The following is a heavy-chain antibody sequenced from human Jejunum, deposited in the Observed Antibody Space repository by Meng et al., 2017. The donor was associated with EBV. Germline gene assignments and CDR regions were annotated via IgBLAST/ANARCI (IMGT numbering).Heavy chain of an antibody. CDR2: LYYAGKA. D-gene: IGHD5-12*01. Sequence: QGHLQGSGPGLVKPPETPSPPCSVSGDSVTGYNYWTWFRQPPGKGLEWIGNLYYAGKAIYKPSLQSRVTISVDTSKNQISLKVTSVTAADTAIYYCARGRGYDYGDSWGQGTLVTVSS. V-gene: IGHV4-61*01. CDR3: ARGRGYDYGDS. J-gene: IGHJ5*02. CDR1: GDSVTGYNY.